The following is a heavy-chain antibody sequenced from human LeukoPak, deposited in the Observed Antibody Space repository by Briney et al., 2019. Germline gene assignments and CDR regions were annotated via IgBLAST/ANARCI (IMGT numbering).Heavy chain of an antibody. Sequence: SETLSLTCTVSGGSISSGDYYWSWIRQPPGKGLEWIGYIYYSGSTYYNPSLKSRVTISVDTSKNQFSLKLTSVTAADTAVYYCARGGWELPEGYFDCWGQGTLVTVSS. V-gene: IGHV4-30-4*01. CDR2: IYYSGST. D-gene: IGHD1-26*01. J-gene: IGHJ4*02. CDR3: ARGGWELPEGYFDC. CDR1: GGSISSGDYY.